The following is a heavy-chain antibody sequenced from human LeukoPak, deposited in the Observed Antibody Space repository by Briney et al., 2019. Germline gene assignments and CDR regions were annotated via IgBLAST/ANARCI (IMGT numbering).Heavy chain of an antibody. CDR3: AKVFWESTAVTQPFDY. Sequence: GGSLRLSCAASGFTFSSYGMHWVRQAPGKGLEWVAFIRYDGSNKYYADSVKGRFTISRDNSKNTLYLQMNSLRAEDTAVYYCAKVFWESTAVTQPFDYWGQGTLVTVSS. CDR2: IRYDGSNK. V-gene: IGHV3-30*02. D-gene: IGHD4-23*01. J-gene: IGHJ4*02. CDR1: GFTFSSYG.